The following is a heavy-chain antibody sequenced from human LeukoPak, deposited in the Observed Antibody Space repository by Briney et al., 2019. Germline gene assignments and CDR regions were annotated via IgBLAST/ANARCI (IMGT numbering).Heavy chain of an antibody. D-gene: IGHD3-10*01. CDR2: ISFSGSHI. CDR3: ARVGYGSGSYPWFDP. Sequence: GGSLRLSCAASGFIFSAYGMNWVRLPPGTGLEWVAFISFSGSHIDYADSVKGRFTISRDDAKNSLYLQMSALRAEDTAVYYCARVGYGSGSYPWFDPWGQGTLVTVSS. CDR1: GFIFSAYG. V-gene: IGHV3-21*01. J-gene: IGHJ5*02.